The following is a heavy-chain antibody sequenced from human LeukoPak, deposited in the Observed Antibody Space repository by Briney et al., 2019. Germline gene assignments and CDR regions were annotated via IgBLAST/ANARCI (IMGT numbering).Heavy chain of an antibody. V-gene: IGHV1-18*01. CDR2: ISAYNGNT. CDR3: ARDNEYQLPHGDY. CDR1: GFTFSSYG. J-gene: IGHJ4*02. Sequence: GGSLRLSCAASGFTFSSYGISWVRQAPGQGLEWMGWISAYNGNTNYAQKLQGRVTMTTDTSTSTAYMELRSLRSDDTAVYYCARDNEYQLPHGDYWGQGTLVTVSS. D-gene: IGHD2-2*01.